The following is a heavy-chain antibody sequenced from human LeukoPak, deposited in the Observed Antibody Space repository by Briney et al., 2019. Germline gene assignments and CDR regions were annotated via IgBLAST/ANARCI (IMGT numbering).Heavy chain of an antibody. Sequence: GESLKISCKGSGYSFTTYWIGWVRQMPGKGLEWMGIIYPGDSDTRYSPSFQGQVTISADKSINTAYLQWSGLKASDTAMYYCARSMVRGVISSTLDYWGQGTLVTVSS. D-gene: IGHD3-10*01. CDR2: IYPGDSDT. CDR1: GYSFTTYW. V-gene: IGHV5-51*01. CDR3: ARSMVRGVISSTLDY. J-gene: IGHJ4*02.